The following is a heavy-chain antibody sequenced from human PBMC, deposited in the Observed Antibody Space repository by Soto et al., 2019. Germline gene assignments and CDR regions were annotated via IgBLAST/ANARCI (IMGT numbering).Heavy chain of an antibody. D-gene: IGHD3-9*01. CDR2: IIPIFGTA. CDR1: GGTFSSYA. Sequence: QVQLVQSGAEVKKPGSSVKVSCKASGGTFSSYAISWVRQAPGQGLEWMGGIIPIFGTANYAQKFQGRVTITADKSTSTAYMELSSLRSEDTAVYYCARDGVEVRYFDWSRQRNWFDPWGQGTLVTVSS. V-gene: IGHV1-69*06. CDR3: ARDGVEVRYFDWSRQRNWFDP. J-gene: IGHJ5*02.